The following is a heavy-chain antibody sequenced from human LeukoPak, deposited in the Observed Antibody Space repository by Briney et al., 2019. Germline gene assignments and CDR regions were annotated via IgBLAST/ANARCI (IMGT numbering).Heavy chain of an antibody. CDR1: GGSISSSSYY. CDR3: ASYLYSSSWYSGWFDP. D-gene: IGHD6-13*01. Sequence: SETLSLTCTVSGGSISSSSYYWGWIRQPPGKGLEWIGSIYYSGSTYYNPSLKSRVTISVDTSRNQFSLKLSSVTAADTAVYYCASYLYSSSWYSGWFDPWGQGTLVTVSS. J-gene: IGHJ5*02. V-gene: IGHV4-39*01. CDR2: IYYSGST.